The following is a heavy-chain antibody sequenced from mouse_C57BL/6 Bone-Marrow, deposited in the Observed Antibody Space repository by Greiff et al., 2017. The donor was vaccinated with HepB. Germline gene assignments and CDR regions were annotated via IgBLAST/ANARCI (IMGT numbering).Heavy chain of an antibody. D-gene: IGHD1-1*01. J-gene: IGHJ2*01. CDR3: ARSNYYGSSYVGY. V-gene: IGHV1-82*01. CDR1: GYAFSSSW. Sequence: VQLQQSGPELVKPGASVKISCKASGYAFSSSWMNWVKQRPGKGLEWIGRIYPGDGDTNYNGKFKGKATLTADKSSSTAYMQLSSLTSEDSAVYFCARSNYYGSSYVGYWGQGTTLTVSS. CDR2: IYPGDGDT.